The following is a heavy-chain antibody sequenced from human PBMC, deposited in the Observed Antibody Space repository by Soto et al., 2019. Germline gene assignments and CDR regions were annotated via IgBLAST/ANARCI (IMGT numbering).Heavy chain of an antibody. CDR3: ARDTLRVLLDDFWSGYYTPEPYYYYYMDV. D-gene: IGHD3-3*01. Sequence: GGSLRLSCAASGFTFSSYGMHWVRQAPGKGLEWVAVIWYDGSNKYYADSVKGRFTISRDNSKNTLYLQMNSLRAEDTAVYYCARDTLRVLLDDFWSGYYTPEPYYYYYMDVWGKGTTVTVSS. CDR2: IWYDGSNK. V-gene: IGHV3-33*01. CDR1: GFTFSSYG. J-gene: IGHJ6*03.